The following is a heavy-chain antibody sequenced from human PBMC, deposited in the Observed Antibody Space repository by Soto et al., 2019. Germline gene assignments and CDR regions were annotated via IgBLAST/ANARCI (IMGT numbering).Heavy chain of an antibody. Sequence: SETLSLTCAVYGGSFSGYYWSWIRQPPGKGLEYIGYIYSSGSTYYNPSLKSRGTVSVDSSKNQFSLKLTSVTAADTAIYYCARGHLWLEDWGQGTLVTVSS. D-gene: IGHD3-3*01. V-gene: IGHV4-59*01. CDR1: GGSFSGYY. CDR2: IYSSGST. CDR3: ARGHLWLED. J-gene: IGHJ4*02.